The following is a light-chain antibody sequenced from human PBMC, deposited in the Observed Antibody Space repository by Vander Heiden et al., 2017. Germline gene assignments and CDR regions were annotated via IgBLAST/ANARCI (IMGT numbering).Light chain of an antibody. Sequence: EIVLTQSPGTLSLSPGERAPLSCRASQSVSSSYLEWYQKKPGQAPRLLIYGASSSANGIPDRFRGSGSGIDFTITSSRLEHEDFDVYYWQKDCSSRFFGHGTKVDIK. CDR2: GAS. V-gene: IGKV3-20*01. CDR1: QSVSSSY. CDR3: QKDCSSRF. J-gene: IGKJ3*01.